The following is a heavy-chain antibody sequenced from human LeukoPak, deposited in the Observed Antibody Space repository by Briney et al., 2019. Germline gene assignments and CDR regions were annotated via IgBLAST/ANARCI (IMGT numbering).Heavy chain of an antibody. Sequence: GGSLRLSSAPSGFSFTIFWMNWVRQVPEEGLEWVANVNLVGSEQFYLESVRGRFTISRDNAKNSLSLQMTNLRDEDTVVYYCAPRKGDQTTAYWGQGTLITVSA. V-gene: IGHV3-7*02. D-gene: IGHD1-14*01. J-gene: IGHJ4*02. CDR2: VNLVGSEQ. CDR1: GFSFTIFW. CDR3: APRKGDQTTAY.